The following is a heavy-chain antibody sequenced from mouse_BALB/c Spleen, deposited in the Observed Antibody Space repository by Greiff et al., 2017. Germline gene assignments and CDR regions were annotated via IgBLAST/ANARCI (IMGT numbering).Heavy chain of an antibody. J-gene: IGHJ4*01. V-gene: IGHV2-9*02. CDR2: IWAGGST. CDR3: ARGRATMITPYAMDY. CDR1: GFSLTSYG. D-gene: IGHD2-4*01. Sequence: VQLQQSGPGLVAPSQSLSITCTVSGFSLTSYGVHWVRQPPGKGLEWLGVIWAGGSTNYNSALMSRLSISKDNSKSQVFLKMNSLQTDDTAMYYCARGRATMITPYAMDYWGQGTSVTVSS.